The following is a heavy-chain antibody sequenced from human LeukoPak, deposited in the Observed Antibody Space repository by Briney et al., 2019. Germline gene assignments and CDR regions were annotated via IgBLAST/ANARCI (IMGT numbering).Heavy chain of an antibody. J-gene: IGHJ4*02. Sequence: GGSLRLSCAASGFTFSSYGMHWVRQAPGKGLEWVAVISYDGSNKYYADSVKGRFTISRDNSKNTLYLQMNSLRAEDTAVYYCAREGRYYYFDYWGQGTLVTVSS. V-gene: IGHV3-30*19. CDR1: GFTFSSYG. D-gene: IGHD1-26*01. CDR3: AREGRYYYFDY. CDR2: ISYDGSNK.